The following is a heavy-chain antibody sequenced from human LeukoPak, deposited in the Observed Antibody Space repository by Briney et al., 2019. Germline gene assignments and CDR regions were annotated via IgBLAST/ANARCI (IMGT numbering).Heavy chain of an antibody. CDR2: IYDSGSS. D-gene: IGHD1-26*01. CDR1: GDSITSYY. J-gene: IGHJ4*02. CDR3: ARTIVGATKRIREVGFDY. Sequence: SETLSLTCTVSGDSITSYYWSWIRQPPGKGLEWIGYIYDSGSSNYNPSLKSRVTISVDTSKNQFSLKVSSVTAADTAVYYCARTIVGATKRIREVGFDYWGQGTLFTVSS. V-gene: IGHV4-59*01.